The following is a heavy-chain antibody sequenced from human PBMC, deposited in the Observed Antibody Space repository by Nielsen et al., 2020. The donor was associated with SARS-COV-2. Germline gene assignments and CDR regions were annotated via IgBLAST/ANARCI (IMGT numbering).Heavy chain of an antibody. CDR3: ARQGAVDSGGWFDP. D-gene: IGHD1-26*01. J-gene: IGHJ5*02. V-gene: IGHV4-39*01. CDR2: VYYSGST. Sequence: SETLSLTCTVSGGSISSSSYYWGWIRQPPGKGLEWIGSVYYSGSTNYNPSLKSRVTISVDTSKNQFSLKLSSVTAADTAVYYCARQGAVDSGGWFDPWGQGTLVTVSS. CDR1: GGSISSSSYY.